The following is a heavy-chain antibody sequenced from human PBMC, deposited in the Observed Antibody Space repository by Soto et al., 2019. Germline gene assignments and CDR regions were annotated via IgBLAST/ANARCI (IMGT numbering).Heavy chain of an antibody. D-gene: IGHD6-19*01. V-gene: IGHV3-21*01. CDR2: ISSSSSHI. CDR3: ASGGWYVDY. CDR1: GFTFISYA. Sequence: KAGGSLRLSCAASGFTFISYAISWVRQAPGKGLEWVSSISSSSSHIYYADSVKGRFTISRDNAKNSLYLQMNSLRAEDTAVYYCASGGWYVDYWGRGTLVTVSS. J-gene: IGHJ4*02.